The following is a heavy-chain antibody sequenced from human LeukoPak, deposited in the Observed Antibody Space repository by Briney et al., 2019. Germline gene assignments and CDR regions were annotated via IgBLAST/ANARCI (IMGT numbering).Heavy chain of an antibody. V-gene: IGHV1-24*01. CDR3: ATVLLRVRGSYYFDF. J-gene: IGHJ4*02. CDR1: GYTLTELS. CDR2: VDHEDGET. D-gene: IGHD3-10*01. Sequence: ASVKVSCKVSGYTLTELSIHWVRQAPGEGLEWMGGVDHEDGETIYAQKFQGRVTMTEDTSTDIAYMELSSLRSEDTAVYYCATVLLRVRGSYYFDFWGQGTLVTVSS.